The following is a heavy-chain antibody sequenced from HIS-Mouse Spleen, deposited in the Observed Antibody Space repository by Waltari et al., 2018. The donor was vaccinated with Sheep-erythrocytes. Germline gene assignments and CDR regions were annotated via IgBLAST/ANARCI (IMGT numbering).Heavy chain of an antibody. CDR2: ISYDGSNK. CDR3: AKVRTVNYWYFDL. Sequence: QVQLVESGGGVVQLGRSLSPSWQASGFPFSSHGLLWGREAPGNGLEWVEVISYDGSNKYYADSVKGRFTISRDNSKNTLYLQMNSLRAEDTAVYYCAKVRTVNYWYFDLWGRGTLVTVSS. V-gene: IGHV3-30*18. CDR1: GFPFSSHG. D-gene: IGHD1-1*01. J-gene: IGHJ2*01.